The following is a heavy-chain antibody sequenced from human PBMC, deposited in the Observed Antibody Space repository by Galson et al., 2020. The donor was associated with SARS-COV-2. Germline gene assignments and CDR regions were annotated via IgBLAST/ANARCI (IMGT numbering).Heavy chain of an antibody. J-gene: IGHJ4*02. CDR2: LSWNSGTI. CDR3: VKDRWSILVPAYFES. Sequence: SLKISCAASGFTFSDYAMHWVRQAPGKGLEWVPGLSWNSGTIAYADSVKGRFTLSRDNAKKSLYLQMNSLRPEDTALYYCVKDRWSILVPAYFESWDQGTLVTVSS. D-gene: IGHD2-2*01. V-gene: IGHV3-9*01. CDR1: GFTFSDYA.